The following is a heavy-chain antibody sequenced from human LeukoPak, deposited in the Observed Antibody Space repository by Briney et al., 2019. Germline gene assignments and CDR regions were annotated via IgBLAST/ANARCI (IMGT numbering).Heavy chain of an antibody. J-gene: IGHJ5*02. CDR2: ISSSSSYI. D-gene: IGHD2-2*01. CDR1: GFTFSSYS. CDR3: ARELVVPAAAWFDP. V-gene: IGHV3-21*01. Sequence: GGSLRLSCAASGFTFSSYSMNWVRQAPGKGLEWVSSISSSSSYIYYADSVKGRFTISRDNAKNSLYLQMNSLRAGDTAVYYCARELVVPAAAWFDPQGQGTLVTVSS.